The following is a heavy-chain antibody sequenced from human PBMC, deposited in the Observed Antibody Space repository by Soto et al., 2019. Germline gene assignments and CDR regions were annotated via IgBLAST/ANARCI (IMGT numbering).Heavy chain of an antibody. CDR1: GYNFAGYW. CDR3: ARGGVSTRTFDY. CDR2: IYPSDSDT. V-gene: IGHV5-51*01. J-gene: IGHJ4*02. Sequence: GESLKISCKGSGYNFAGYWIAWVRQMPGKGLELMGIIYPSDSDTRYRPSFQGQVTISADKSISSAYLQWSSLRASDTAMYYCARGGVSTRTFDYWGQGTPVTVSS. D-gene: IGHD3-3*01.